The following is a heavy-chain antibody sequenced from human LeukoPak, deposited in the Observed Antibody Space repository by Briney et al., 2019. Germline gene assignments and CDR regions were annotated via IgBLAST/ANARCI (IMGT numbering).Heavy chain of an antibody. CDR2: INGGGGT. Sequence: GGSLRLSCAASGFTVSNNYMIWVRQAPGKGLECVSMINGGGGTDYADSVKGRFTISRDNSKNTLFLQMNSLRLDDTAVYCCAGRRITAAAYDDWGRGTLVSVSS. CDR1: GFTVSNNY. CDR3: AGRRITAAAYDD. V-gene: IGHV3-66*02. J-gene: IGHJ4*02. D-gene: IGHD6-13*01.